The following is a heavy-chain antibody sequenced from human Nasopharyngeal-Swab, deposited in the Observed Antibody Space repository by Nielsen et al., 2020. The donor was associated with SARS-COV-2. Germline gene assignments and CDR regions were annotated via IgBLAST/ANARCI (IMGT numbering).Heavy chain of an antibody. J-gene: IGHJ6*03. Sequence: SETLSPTCTVSGASVSDYYWSWVRQPPGKGLEWLGSFYSTETPDYNPSLNSRVVMSIDTSKNQLSLRLTSVTAADTAVYYCARYHYLDVWGKGTTVTVSS. CDR2: FYSTETP. CDR3: ARYHYLDV. V-gene: IGHV4-59*02. CDR1: GASVSDYY.